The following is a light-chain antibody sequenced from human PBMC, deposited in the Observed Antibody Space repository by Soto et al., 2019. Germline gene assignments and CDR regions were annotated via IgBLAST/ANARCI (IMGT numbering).Light chain of an antibody. CDR2: GAS. CDR3: QQYGSSRT. Sequence: EIVLTQSPGTLSLSPGERATLSCRASESVNSRYLAWYQQKPGQAPRLLLYGASSRATGIPDRFSGGGSGTDFTLTISRLEPEDFAVYYCQQYGSSRTFGQGTKVDIK. CDR1: ESVNSRY. V-gene: IGKV3-20*01. J-gene: IGKJ1*01.